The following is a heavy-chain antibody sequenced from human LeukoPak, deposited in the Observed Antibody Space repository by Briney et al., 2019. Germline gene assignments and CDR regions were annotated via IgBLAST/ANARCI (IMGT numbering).Heavy chain of an antibody. CDR2: IYPGDSHT. CDR3: ARRHSSGYYYDY. CDR1: GYSFTTYW. V-gene: IGHV5-51*01. J-gene: IGHJ4*02. Sequence: GESLKISCKGSGYSFTTYWIGWVRQMPGKGLEGMGVIYPGDSHTRYSPSFQGQVTTTADKTISTAYLQWSSLNASDTAMYYCARRHSSGYYYDYWGQGTLVTVSS. D-gene: IGHD3-22*01.